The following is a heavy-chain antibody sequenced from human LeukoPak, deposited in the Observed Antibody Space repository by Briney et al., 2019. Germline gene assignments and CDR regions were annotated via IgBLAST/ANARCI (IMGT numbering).Heavy chain of an antibody. V-gene: IGHV3-15*01. J-gene: IGHJ6*02. CDR1: GFTFSNAW. CDR2: IKSKTDGGTT. D-gene: IGHD1-26*01. CDR3: TTDYKSVGATIYFYGMDV. Sequence: GGSLRLSCAASGFTFSNAWMTWVRQAPGKGLEWVGRIKSKTDGGTTDYAAPVEGRFTISRDDSKNTLYLQMNSLKTEDTAVYYCTTDYKSVGATIYFYGMDVWGQGTTVTVSS.